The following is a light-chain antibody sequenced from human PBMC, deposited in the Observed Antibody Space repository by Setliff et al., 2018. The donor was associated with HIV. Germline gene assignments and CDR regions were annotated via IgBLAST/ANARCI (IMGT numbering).Light chain of an antibody. CDR1: SSDAGGYKY. Sequence: QSALTQPPSASGSPGQSVTISCTGTSSDAGGYKYVSWYQQHPGKAPKLMIYEVSKRPSGVPDRFSGSKSGNTASPTVSGLQAEDEADYYCTSYTGSNNFGVFGTGTKVTVL. J-gene: IGLJ1*01. CDR3: TSYTGSNNFGV. CDR2: EVS. V-gene: IGLV2-8*01.